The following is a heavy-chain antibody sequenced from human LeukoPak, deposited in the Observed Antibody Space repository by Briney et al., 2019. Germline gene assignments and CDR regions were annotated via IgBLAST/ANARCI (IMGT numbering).Heavy chain of an antibody. J-gene: IGHJ3*02. CDR3: AREGLLCGGDCYRDAFDI. D-gene: IGHD2-21*02. CDR2: MYYSGIT. Sequence: SETLSLTCTVSGGSISSYYWSWIRQPPGKGLKWMGYMYYSGITNYNPSLKSRVTISADTSKNQFSLQLSSVTAADTAVYYCAREGLLCGGDCYRDAFDIWGQGTMVTVSS. CDR1: GGSISSYY. V-gene: IGHV4-59*01.